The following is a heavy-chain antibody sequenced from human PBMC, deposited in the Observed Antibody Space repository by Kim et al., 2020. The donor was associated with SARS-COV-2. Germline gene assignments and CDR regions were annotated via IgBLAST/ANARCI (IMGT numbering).Heavy chain of an antibody. Sequence: SETLSLTCTVSGGSISSYYWSWIRQPPGKGLEWIGYIYYSGSTNYNPSLKSRVTISVDTSKNQFSLKLSSVTAADTAVYYCARDYYDSYYYYGMDVWGQGTTGTVSS. D-gene: IGHD3-22*01. CDR1: GGSISSYY. J-gene: IGHJ6*02. CDR2: IYYSGST. CDR3: ARDYYDSYYYYGMDV. V-gene: IGHV4-59*01.